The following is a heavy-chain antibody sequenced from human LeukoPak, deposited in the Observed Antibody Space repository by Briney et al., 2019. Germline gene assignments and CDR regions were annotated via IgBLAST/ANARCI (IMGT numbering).Heavy chain of an antibody. CDR2: ISGSGGST. V-gene: IGHV3-23*01. CDR3: ATQMDYDFWSGYYGY. D-gene: IGHD3-3*01. J-gene: IGHJ4*02. CDR1: GFTFSSYA. Sequence: GGSLRLSCAASGFTFSSYAMSWVRQAPGKGLEWVSAISGSGGSTYYADSVKGRFTISRDNSKNTLYLQMNSLRAEDTAVYYCATQMDYDFWSGYYGYWGQGTLVTVSS.